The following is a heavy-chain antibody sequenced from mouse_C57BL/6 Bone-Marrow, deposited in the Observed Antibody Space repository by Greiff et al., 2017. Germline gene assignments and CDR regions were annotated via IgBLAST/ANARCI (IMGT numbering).Heavy chain of an antibody. CDR2: IYPGDGDT. V-gene: IGHV1-82*01. CDR3: SIITTVVASFDY. Sequence: VQLQQSGPELVKPGASVKISCKASGYAFSRSWMNWVKQRPGTGLEWIGRIYPGDGDTNYNGKFKGKATLTADKSSSTAYMQLSSLTSEDSAVYFCSIITTVVASFDYWGQGTTLTVSS. D-gene: IGHD1-1*01. J-gene: IGHJ2*01. CDR1: GYAFSRSW.